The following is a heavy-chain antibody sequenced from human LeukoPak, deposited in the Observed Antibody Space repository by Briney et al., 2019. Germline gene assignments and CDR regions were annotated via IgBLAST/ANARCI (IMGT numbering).Heavy chain of an antibody. Sequence: SETLSLTCTVSGASISSYYWGWIRQPPGKGLEWIGYILNTGSANYNPSLKSRVTISIDTSKNQFSLKLTPVTAADTAVYYCARDKALRNWYFDLWGRGTLATVSS. CDR1: GASISSYY. CDR3: ARDKALRNWYFDL. J-gene: IGHJ2*01. V-gene: IGHV4-59*01. CDR2: ILNTGSA.